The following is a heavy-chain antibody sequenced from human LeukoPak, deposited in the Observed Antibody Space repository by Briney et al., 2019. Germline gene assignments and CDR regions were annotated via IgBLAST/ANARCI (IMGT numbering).Heavy chain of an antibody. CDR2: LFYSGST. CDR3: ATVAVIRGVTYFDY. CDR1: GGSISSYY. D-gene: IGHD3-10*01. V-gene: IGHV4-59*01. J-gene: IGHJ4*02. Sequence: SETLSLTCTASGGSISSYYWSWIRQPPGKGLEWIAYLFYSGSTDYNPSLESRVTISVDTSKNQFSLKLRSVTAADTAVYYCATVAVIRGVTYFDYWGQGTLVTVSS.